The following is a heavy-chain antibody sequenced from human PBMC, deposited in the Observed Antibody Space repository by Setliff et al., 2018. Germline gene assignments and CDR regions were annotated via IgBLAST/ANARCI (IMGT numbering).Heavy chain of an antibody. CDR3: ARGGYSYGFGGFPLDY. J-gene: IGHJ4*02. CDR2: IYTSGST. Sequence: ASETLSLTCTVSGGSISRGSYDWSWIRQPAGKGLEWIGRIYTSGSTKYNPSLKSRVTISVDTSKNQFSLKLSSVTAADTAVYYCARGGYSYGFGGFPLDYWGQGTLVTVSS. CDR1: GGSISRGSYD. D-gene: IGHD5-18*01. V-gene: IGHV4-61*02.